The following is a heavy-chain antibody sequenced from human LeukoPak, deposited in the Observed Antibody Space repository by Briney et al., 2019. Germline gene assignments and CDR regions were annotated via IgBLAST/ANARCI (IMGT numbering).Heavy chain of an antibody. V-gene: IGHV1-69*13. Sequence: GASVEVSCKTSGGTFSSYAISWVRQAPGQGVEWIGDIIPIFDTANYAQKFQGRVTITADESATTSYMELSSLRSEDTAVYYCARDATVRGPYGGHHFYSYMDVWGKGTTVTISS. D-gene: IGHD3-10*01. CDR3: ARDATVRGPYGGHHFYSYMDV. CDR1: GGTFSSYA. CDR2: IIPIFDTA. J-gene: IGHJ6*03.